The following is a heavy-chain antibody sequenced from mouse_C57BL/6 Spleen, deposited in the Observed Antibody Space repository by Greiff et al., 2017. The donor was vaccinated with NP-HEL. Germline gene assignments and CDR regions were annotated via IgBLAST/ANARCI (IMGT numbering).Heavy chain of an antibody. V-gene: IGHV1-26*01. CDR1: GYTFTDYY. CDR3: AKGSALTFDY. J-gene: IGHJ2*01. D-gene: IGHD2-13*01. CDR2: INPNNGGT. Sequence: EVQLQQSGPELVKPGASVKISCKASGYTFTDYYMNWVKQSHGKSLEWIGDINPNNGGTSYIQKFKGKATLTVDKSSSTAYMELRSLTSEDSAVYYCAKGSALTFDYWGQGTTLTVSS.